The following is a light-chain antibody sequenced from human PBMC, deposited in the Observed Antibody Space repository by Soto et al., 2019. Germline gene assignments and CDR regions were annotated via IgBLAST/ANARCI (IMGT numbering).Light chain of an antibody. CDR3: QQYNSYSPT. Sequence: QSPGTLSVSPGDRATLSCRASQSINSNLAWYQQQPGQAPRLLIYAASTRATAVPDRFSGSGSGTDFTLTISSLQSEDFATYYCQQYNSYSPTFGQGTKVDIK. CDR1: QSINSN. CDR2: AAS. J-gene: IGKJ1*01. V-gene: IGKV3-15*01.